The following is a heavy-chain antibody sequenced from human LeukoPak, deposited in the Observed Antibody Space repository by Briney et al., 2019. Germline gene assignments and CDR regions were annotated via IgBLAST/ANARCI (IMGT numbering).Heavy chain of an antibody. CDR2: INPNSGGT. Sequence: ASVKVSCKASGYTFTGYYMYWVRQAPGQGLEWMGWINPNSGGTNYAQKFQGRVTMTRDTSISTAYMELSRLRSDDTAVYYCARDRYCSGGSCYYFDYWGQGTLVTVSS. V-gene: IGHV1-2*02. CDR3: ARDRYCSGGSCYYFDY. D-gene: IGHD2-15*01. J-gene: IGHJ4*02. CDR1: GYTFTGYY.